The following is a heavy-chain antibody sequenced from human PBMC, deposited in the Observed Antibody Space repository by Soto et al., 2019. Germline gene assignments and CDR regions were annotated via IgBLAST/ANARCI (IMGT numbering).Heavy chain of an antibody. Sequence: SETLSLTCAVYGGSLTDYYWTWIREAPGKGLEWIGEINHSASTNYNPSLKSRVTISIDTSKNQFSLKMISVTAADTAVYYCARGLRGSGAAALRWFDPWGRGALVTVS. D-gene: IGHD2-2*01. CDR2: INHSAST. V-gene: IGHV4-34*01. CDR1: GGSLTDYY. J-gene: IGHJ5*02. CDR3: ARGLRGSGAAALRWFDP.